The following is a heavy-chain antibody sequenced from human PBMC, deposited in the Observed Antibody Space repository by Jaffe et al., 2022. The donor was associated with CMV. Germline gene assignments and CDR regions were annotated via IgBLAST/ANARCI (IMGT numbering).Heavy chain of an antibody. CDR2: IKSKTDGGTT. J-gene: IGHJ3*02. V-gene: IGHV3-15*01. CDR3: TTDLGIDGFMITFGGVVGDAFDI. Sequence: EVQLVESGGGLVKPGGSLRLSCAASGFTFSNAWMSWVRQAPGKGLEWVGRIKSKTDGGTTDYAAPVKGRFTISRDDSKNTLYLQMNSLKTEDTAVYYCTTDLGIDGFMITFGGVVGDAFDIWGQGTMVTVSS. CDR1: GFTFSNAW. D-gene: IGHD3-16*01.